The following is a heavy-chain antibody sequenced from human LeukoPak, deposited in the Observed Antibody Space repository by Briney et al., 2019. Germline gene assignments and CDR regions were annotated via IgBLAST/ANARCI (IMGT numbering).Heavy chain of an antibody. J-gene: IGHJ6*03. Sequence: GGSLRLSCAASGLTFSRYSMNWVRQAPGKGLEWVASISSTSTFIYSADSVKGRFTISRDTAKSSLFLQMNSLRAEDTAIYYCARDYFDSSDYPQTYYYYYMDVWGKGTTVTVSS. V-gene: IGHV3-21*01. D-gene: IGHD3-22*01. CDR2: ISSTSTFI. CDR1: GLTFSRYS. CDR3: ARDYFDSSDYPQTYYYYYMDV.